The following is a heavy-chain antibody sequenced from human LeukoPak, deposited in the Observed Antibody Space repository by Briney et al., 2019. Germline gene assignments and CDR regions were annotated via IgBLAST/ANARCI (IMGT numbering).Heavy chain of an antibody. CDR2: IYSGGNT. J-gene: IGHJ3*01. V-gene: IGHV3-53*01. D-gene: IGHD6-19*01. CDR1: GFTVSSSY. Sequence: GGSLRLSCAVSGFTVSSSYMSWVRQAPGKGLEWVSFIYSGGNTYYTDSVRGRFSISRDNSKNTLYLQMNTLRAEDTGVYYCARDRGSGDSFDLWGQGAMVTVSS. CDR3: ARDRGSGDSFDL.